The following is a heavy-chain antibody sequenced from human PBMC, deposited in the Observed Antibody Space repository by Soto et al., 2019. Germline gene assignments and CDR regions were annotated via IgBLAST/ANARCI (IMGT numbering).Heavy chain of an antibody. J-gene: IGHJ4*02. CDR2: IYHSGST. D-gene: IGHD1-26*01. CDR3: ARMSGTYYVPDY. V-gene: IGHV4-31*03. Sequence: QVQLQESGPRLVEASQTLSLTCTVSNASITSSRYYWSWVRQPPGKRLEWNGYIYHSGSTFYSPSLQSRLTMSVDTSKNQFSLTLRSVTAADTAVYHCARMSGTYYVPDYWGQGTLVTVSS. CDR1: NASITSSRYY.